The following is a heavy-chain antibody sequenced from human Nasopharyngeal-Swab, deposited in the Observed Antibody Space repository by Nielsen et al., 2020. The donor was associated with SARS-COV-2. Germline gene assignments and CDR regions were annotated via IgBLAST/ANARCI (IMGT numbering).Heavy chain of an antibody. CDR3: ARDRFSGYMDV. V-gene: IGHV3-53*01. D-gene: IGHD6-25*01. Sequence: VRQAPGKGLEWVSVIYNGGSTYYADSVKGRFTISRDNSKNTLYLQMNSLRAEDTAVYYCARDRFSGYMDVWGKGTTVTVSS. J-gene: IGHJ6*03. CDR2: IYNGGST.